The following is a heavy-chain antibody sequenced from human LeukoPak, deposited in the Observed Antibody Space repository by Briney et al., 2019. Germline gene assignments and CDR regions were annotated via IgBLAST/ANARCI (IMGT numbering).Heavy chain of an antibody. CDR1: GYSFTSYW. V-gene: IGHV5-51*01. CDR2: IYPGDSDT. J-gene: IGHJ6*03. Sequence: GESLKISCKGSGYSFTSYWIGWVRPTPGKGLEWMGIIYPGDSDTGYSPSFRGQVTISADKSISTAYLQWSSLKASDTAMYYCARHSVWFGELLYYYYYMDVWGKGTTVTVSS. CDR3: ARHSVWFGELLYYYYYMDV. D-gene: IGHD3-10*01.